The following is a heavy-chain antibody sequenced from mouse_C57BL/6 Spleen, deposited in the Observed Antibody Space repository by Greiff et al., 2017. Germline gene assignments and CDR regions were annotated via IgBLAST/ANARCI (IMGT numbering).Heavy chain of an antibody. CDR2: IHPNSGST. D-gene: IGHD4-1*01. CDR3: ARRWDSYYAMDY. V-gene: IGHV1-64*01. J-gene: IGHJ4*01. Sequence: QVQLQQPGAELVKPGASVKLSCKASGYTFTSYWMHWVKQRPGQGLEWIGMIHPNSGSTNYNEKFKSKATLTVDKSSSTAYMQLSSLTSEDSAVYYCARRWDSYYAMDYWGQGTSVTVSS. CDR1: GYTFTSYW.